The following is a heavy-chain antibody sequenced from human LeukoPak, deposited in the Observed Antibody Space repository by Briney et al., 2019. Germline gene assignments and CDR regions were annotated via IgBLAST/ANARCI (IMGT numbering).Heavy chain of an antibody. Sequence: GGSLRLSCAASGVTFSSYSMNWVRQAPGKGLEWVSSISSSSSYIYYADSVKGRFTISRDNAKNSLYLQMNSLRAEDTAVYYCARDNEGATGDFDYWGQGTLVTVSS. J-gene: IGHJ4*02. D-gene: IGHD1-26*01. V-gene: IGHV3-21*01. CDR1: GVTFSSYS. CDR3: ARDNEGATGDFDY. CDR2: ISSSSSYI.